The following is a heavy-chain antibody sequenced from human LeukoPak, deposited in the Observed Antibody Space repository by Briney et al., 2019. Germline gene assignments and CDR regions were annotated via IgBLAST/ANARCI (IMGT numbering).Heavy chain of an antibody. CDR2: INHSGST. Sequence: SETLSLTCAVYGGSFSGYYWSWIRQPPGKGLEWIGEINHSGSTNYNPSHKSRVTISVDTSKNQFSLKLSSVTAADTAVYYCARGRQYGYWGQGTLVTVSS. CDR1: GGSFSGYY. D-gene: IGHD2-8*01. CDR3: ARGRQYGY. V-gene: IGHV4-34*01. J-gene: IGHJ4*02.